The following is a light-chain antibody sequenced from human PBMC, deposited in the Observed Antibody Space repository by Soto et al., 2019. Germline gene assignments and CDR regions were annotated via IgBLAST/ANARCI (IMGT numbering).Light chain of an antibody. CDR1: QSISSY. CDR3: QKYNSAPPTWT. CDR2: SAS. V-gene: IGKV1-39*01. J-gene: IGKJ1*01. Sequence: DIQMTQSPSSLSASVGDRVIITCRASQSISSYLNWYQQKPGKAPKLLLSSASSLRSGFPSRFSGSGSGTDFTLTISSLQPEDVATYYCQKYNSAPPTWTFGQGTKVDIK.